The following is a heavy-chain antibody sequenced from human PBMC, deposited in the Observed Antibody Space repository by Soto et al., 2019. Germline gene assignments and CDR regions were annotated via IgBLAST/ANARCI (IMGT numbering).Heavy chain of an antibody. D-gene: IGHD6-19*01. CDR1: GYIFTSYG. J-gene: IGHJ4*02. Sequence: GASVKVSCKASGYIFTSYGISWVRLVPGQGLEWMGWISAYKGDTKYAQILQGRVTMTTDTSTRTAYMELRSLTSDDTAVYYCAIVAVAGTHPPPHAFDYWGQGTLVIVSA. CDR3: AIVAVAGTHPPPHAFDY. CDR2: ISAYKGDT. V-gene: IGHV1-18*01.